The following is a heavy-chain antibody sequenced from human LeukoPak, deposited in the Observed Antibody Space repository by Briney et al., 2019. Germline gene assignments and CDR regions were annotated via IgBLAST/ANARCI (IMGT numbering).Heavy chain of an antibody. V-gene: IGHV1-24*01. CDR3: ASGLLRDY. Sequence: ASVKVSCKVSGYTLTELSMHWVRQAPGKGLEWMGGFDPEDGETIYAQKFQGRVTMTRDTSISTAYMELSRLRSDDTAVYYCASGLLRDYWGQGTLVTVSS. D-gene: IGHD3-22*01. J-gene: IGHJ4*02. CDR2: FDPEDGET. CDR1: GYTLTELS.